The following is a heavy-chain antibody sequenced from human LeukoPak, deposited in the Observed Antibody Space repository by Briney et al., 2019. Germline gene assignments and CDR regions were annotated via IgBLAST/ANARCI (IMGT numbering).Heavy chain of an antibody. D-gene: IGHD1-26*01. CDR3: ATAPPVGSSPWYFDY. Sequence: GASVKVSCKVSGYTLTELSMHWVRQAPGKGLEWMGGFDPEDGETIYAQKFQGRVTMTEDTSTDTAYMELSSLRSEDTAVYYCATAPPVGSSPWYFDYWGQGTLVTVSS. CDR1: GYTLTELS. CDR2: FDPEDGET. J-gene: IGHJ4*02. V-gene: IGHV1-24*01.